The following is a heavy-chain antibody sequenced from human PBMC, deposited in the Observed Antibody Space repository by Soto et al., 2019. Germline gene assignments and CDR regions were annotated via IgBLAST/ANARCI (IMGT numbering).Heavy chain of an antibody. D-gene: IGHD4-17*01. CDR2: VSFSSTTI. J-gene: IGHJ4*02. V-gene: IGHV3-48*02. CDR3: ARINDYGGKIDY. Sequence: GGSLRLSCAASGFTFSSYSMHWVRQAPGKGLEWVSYVSFSSTTIYYADSVKGRFTISRDNAKNSLYLQMNSLRDEDTAVYYCARINDYGGKIDYWGQGTLVTVSS. CDR1: GFTFSSYS.